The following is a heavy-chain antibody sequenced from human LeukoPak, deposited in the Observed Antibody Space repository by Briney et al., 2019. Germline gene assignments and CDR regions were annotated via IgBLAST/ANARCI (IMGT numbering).Heavy chain of an antibody. Sequence: SQTLSLTCAISGDSVSSNSAAWNWIRQSPSRGLEWLGRTYYRSKWYNDYAVSVKSRITINPDTSKNQFSLQLNSVPPEDTAVYYCASFADSSGYNAFDIWGQGTMVTVSS. V-gene: IGHV6-1*01. CDR3: ASFADSSGYNAFDI. J-gene: IGHJ3*02. D-gene: IGHD3-22*01. CDR2: TYYRSKWYN. CDR1: GDSVSSNSAA.